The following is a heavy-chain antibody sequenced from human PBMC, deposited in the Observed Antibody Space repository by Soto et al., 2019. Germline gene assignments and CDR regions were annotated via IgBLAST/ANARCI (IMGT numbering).Heavy chain of an antibody. J-gene: IGHJ5*02. CDR2: IIPIFGTA. CDR1: GGTFSSYA. CDR3: ARDAGIAAGEWSWFDP. V-gene: IGHV1-69*01. Sequence: QVQLVQSGAEVKKPGSSVKVSCKASGGTFSSYAISWVRQAPGQGLVWMGGIIPIFGTANYAQKFQGRVTITADESTSTAYMELSSLRSEDTAVYYCARDAGIAAGEWSWFDPWGQGTLVTVSS. D-gene: IGHD6-13*01.